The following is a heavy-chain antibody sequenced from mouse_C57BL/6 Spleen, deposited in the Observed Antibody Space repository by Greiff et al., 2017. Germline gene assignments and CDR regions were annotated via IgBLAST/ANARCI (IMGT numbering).Heavy chain of an antibody. D-gene: IGHD1-1*01. CDR2: IYPGDGAT. CDR1: GYAFSSSW. CDR3: ARSWYYSSRGFFDY. Sequence: VQLQQSGPELVKPGASVKISCKASGYAFSSSWMNWVKQRPGKGLEWIGRIYPGDGATNYNEKFKGKATLTADKSSSTAYMQLSSLTSEDSAVYFCARSWYYSSRGFFDYWGQGTNLTVSS. V-gene: IGHV1-82*01. J-gene: IGHJ2*01.